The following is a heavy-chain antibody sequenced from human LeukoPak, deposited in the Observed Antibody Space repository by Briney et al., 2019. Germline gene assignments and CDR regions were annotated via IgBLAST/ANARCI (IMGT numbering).Heavy chain of an antibody. CDR2: ISAYNGNT. Sequence: ASVKVSCKASGYTFTSYGISWVRQAPGPGLEWMGWISAYNGNTNYAQKLQGRVTMTTDTSTSTAYVELRSLRSDDTAVYYCARDLVLMVYQTYYYYYYGMDVWGQGTTVTVSS. CDR1: GYTFTSYG. J-gene: IGHJ6*02. CDR3: ARDLVLMVYQTYYYYYYGMDV. V-gene: IGHV1-18*01. D-gene: IGHD2-8*01.